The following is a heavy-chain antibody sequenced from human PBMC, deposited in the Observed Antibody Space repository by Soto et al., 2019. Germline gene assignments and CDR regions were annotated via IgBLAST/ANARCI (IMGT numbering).Heavy chain of an antibody. Sequence: SETLSLTCTVSGGSLSSSDYYWGWIRQPPGKGLEWLGSIYYSGNTYYNPSLESRVTISVDTSKKQFSLKLRSVTAADTAVYYCARLYCSGGSCYSPPAYLNHWGQGTLVTVYS. CDR2: IYYSGNT. CDR3: ARLYCSGGSCYSPPAYLNH. D-gene: IGHD2-15*01. V-gene: IGHV4-39*01. J-gene: IGHJ1*01. CDR1: GGSLSSSDYY.